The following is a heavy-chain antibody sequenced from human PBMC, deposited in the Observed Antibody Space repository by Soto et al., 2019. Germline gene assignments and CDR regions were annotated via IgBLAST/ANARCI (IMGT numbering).Heavy chain of an antibody. J-gene: IGHJ4*03. V-gene: IGHV4-34*01. Sequence: SETLSLTCAVYGGSLSDNYWNWIRQPPGKGLEWIGEINHSGNTNYNPSLKSRVSMSVDTSKNQVSLKLRSVTAADTAVYYCARGDSLSYDFWSAYYARKGAHRMEHSGQGPPATVPS. CDR3: ARGDSLSYDFWSAYYARKGAHRMEH. CDR2: INHSGNT. D-gene: IGHD3-3*01. CDR1: GGSLSDNY.